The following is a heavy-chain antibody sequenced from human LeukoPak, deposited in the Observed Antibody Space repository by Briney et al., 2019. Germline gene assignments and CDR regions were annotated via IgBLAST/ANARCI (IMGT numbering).Heavy chain of an antibody. CDR3: ARSKGYSSWYYFDY. V-gene: IGHV4-34*01. D-gene: IGHD6-13*01. CDR1: GGSFSGYY. Sequence: SETLSLTCAVYGGSFSGYYWSWIRQPPGKGPEWIGEINHSGSTNYNPSLKSRVTISVDTSKSQFSLKLSSVTAADTAVYYCARSKGYSSWYYFDYWGQGTLVTVSS. CDR2: INHSGST. J-gene: IGHJ4*02.